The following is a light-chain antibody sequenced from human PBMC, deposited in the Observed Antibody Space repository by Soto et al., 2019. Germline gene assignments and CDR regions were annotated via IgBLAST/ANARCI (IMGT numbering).Light chain of an antibody. CDR3: AAWDDSLNGVV. J-gene: IGLJ2*01. V-gene: IGLV1-44*01. CDR2: TNN. CDR1: IPNIGGNT. Sequence: QSVLTQPPSASGTPGQRVTISCSGSIPNIGGNTVNWYQQLPGTAPKLLMYTNNQRPSGVPDRFSGSKSGTSASLAISGLQSEDEADYYCAAWDDSLNGVVFGGGTKLTVL.